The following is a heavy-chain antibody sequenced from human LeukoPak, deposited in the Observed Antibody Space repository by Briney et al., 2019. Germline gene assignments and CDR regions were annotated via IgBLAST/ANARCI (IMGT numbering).Heavy chain of an antibody. J-gene: IGHJ4*02. CDR1: GFTFSSYD. V-gene: IGHV3-23*01. CDR3: AKESGSNWYYFDY. D-gene: IGHD6-13*01. CDR2: IGAGGGST. Sequence: PGGSLRLSCAASGFTFSSYDMSWVRQAPGKGLEWVSAIGAGGGSTYYADSVKGRFIISRDNSKSTLYLQLDSLRPEDTAVYYCAKESGSNWYYFDYWGQGSLVTVSS.